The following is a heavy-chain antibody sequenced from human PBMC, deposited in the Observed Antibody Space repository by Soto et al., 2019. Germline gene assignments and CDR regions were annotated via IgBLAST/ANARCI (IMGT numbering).Heavy chain of an antibody. D-gene: IGHD6-19*01. CDR3: AREMGYSSGWDHYYYYGMDV. V-gene: IGHV1-2*04. CDR2: INPNSGGT. J-gene: IGHJ6*02. Sequence: ASVKVSCKASGYTFTGYYMHWVRQAPGQGLEWMGWINPNSGGTNYAQKFQGWVTMTRDTSISTAYMELSRLRSEDTAVYYCAREMGYSSGWDHYYYYGMDVRGQGTTVTVSS. CDR1: GYTFTGYY.